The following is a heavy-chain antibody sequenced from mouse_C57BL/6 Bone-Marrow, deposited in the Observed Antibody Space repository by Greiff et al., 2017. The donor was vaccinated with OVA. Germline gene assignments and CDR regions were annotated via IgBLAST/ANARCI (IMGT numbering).Heavy chain of an antibody. CDR3: ARNDYGSRNYAMDY. J-gene: IGHJ4*01. D-gene: IGHD1-1*01. Sequence: VKLVESGPGLVQPSQSLSITCTVSGFSLTSYGVHWVRQSPGKGLEWLGVIWSGGSTDYNAAFISRLSISKDNSKSQVFFKMNSLHADDTAIYYCARNDYGSRNYAMDYWGQGTSVTVSS. CDR2: IWSGGST. V-gene: IGHV2-2*01. CDR1: GFSLTSYG.